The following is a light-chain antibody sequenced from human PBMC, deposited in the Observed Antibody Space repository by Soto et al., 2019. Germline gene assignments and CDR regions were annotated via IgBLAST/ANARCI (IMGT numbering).Light chain of an antibody. CDR3: GTWDTSVSGWV. CDR1: TSNIGSTF. Sequence: QSVLTQPPSVSAAPGQKVTISCSGSTSNIGSTFVSWYQQLPGEAPKILVYNSDSRPSGVSDRFSGSKSGTSATLAITGLQTGDEADYYCGTWDTSVSGWVFGGGTQLTVL. V-gene: IGLV1-51*01. J-gene: IGLJ7*01. CDR2: NSD.